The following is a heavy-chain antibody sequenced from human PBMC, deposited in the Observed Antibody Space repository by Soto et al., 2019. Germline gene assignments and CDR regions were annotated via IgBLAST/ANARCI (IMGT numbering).Heavy chain of an antibody. D-gene: IGHD1-7*01. CDR1: GGSISSSSYY. Sequence: SETLSLTCTVSGGSISSSSYYWGWIRQPPGKGLEWIGSIYYSGSTYYNPSLKSRVTISVDTSKNQFSLKLSSVTAADTAVYYCARLGGTTYYYYYMDVWGKGTTVTVSS. CDR2: IYYSGST. CDR3: ARLGGTTYYYYYMDV. V-gene: IGHV4-39*01. J-gene: IGHJ6*03.